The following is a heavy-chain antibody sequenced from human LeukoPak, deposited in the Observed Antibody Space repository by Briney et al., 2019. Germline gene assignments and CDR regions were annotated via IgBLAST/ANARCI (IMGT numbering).Heavy chain of an antibody. D-gene: IGHD5-18*01. J-gene: IGHJ4*02. CDR3: ARGSGYSYGYFAY. CDR2: ISYDGTNK. Sequence: QPGRSLRLSCAASGFTFSSYAMHWVRQAPVKGLEWVAVISYDGTNKYYADSVKGRFTISRDNSKNTLDLQMNGLGVEDTAVYYCARGSGYSYGYFAYWGQGTLVTVSS. V-gene: IGHV3-30-3*01. CDR1: GFTFSSYA.